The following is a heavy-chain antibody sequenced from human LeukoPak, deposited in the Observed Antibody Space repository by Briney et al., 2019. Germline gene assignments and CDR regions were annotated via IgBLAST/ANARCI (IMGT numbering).Heavy chain of an antibody. CDR2: IYYSGST. J-gene: IGHJ6*02. V-gene: IGHV4-30-4*01. CDR3: ARRYYGSGSYGMDV. Sequence: PSETLSLTCTVSGGSISSGDYYWSWIRQPPGKGLEWIGYIYYSGSTYYNPSLKSRVTISVDTSKNQFSLKLTSVTAADTAVYYCARRYYGSGSYGMDVWGQGTTVTVSS. D-gene: IGHD3-10*01. CDR1: GGSISSGDYY.